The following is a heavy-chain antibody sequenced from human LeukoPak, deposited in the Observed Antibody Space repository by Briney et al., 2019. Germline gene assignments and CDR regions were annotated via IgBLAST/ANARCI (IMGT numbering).Heavy chain of an antibody. D-gene: IGHD3-10*01. CDR1: GGSISSSSYY. V-gene: IGHV4-39*07. CDR3: ARGPGTYWYFDL. J-gene: IGHJ2*01. Sequence: SETLSLTCTVSGGSISSSSYYWGWIRQPPGKGLEWIGNIYYSGSTNYNPSLKSRVTISVDTSTNQFSLKLSSVTAADTAVYYCARGPGTYWYFDLWGRGTLVTVSS. CDR2: IYYSGST.